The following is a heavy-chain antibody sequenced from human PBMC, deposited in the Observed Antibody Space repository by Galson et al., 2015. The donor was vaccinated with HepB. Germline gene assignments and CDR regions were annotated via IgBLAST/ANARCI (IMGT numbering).Heavy chain of an antibody. V-gene: IGHV3-7*01. Sequence: SLRLSCAVSGFTFSSYWMNWVRQAPGKGLEWVANIKQDGSDKYSVDSVKGRFTISRDNAKIALYLQMNSLRAEDTAVYYCARDMGGDYGGNSGAFDIWGQGTMVTVSS. D-gene: IGHD4-23*01. CDR2: IKQDGSDK. CDR1: GFTFSSYW. CDR3: ARDMGGDYGGNSGAFDI. J-gene: IGHJ3*02.